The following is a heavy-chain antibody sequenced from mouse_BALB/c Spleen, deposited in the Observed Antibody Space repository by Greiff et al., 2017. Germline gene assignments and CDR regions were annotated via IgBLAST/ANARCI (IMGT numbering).Heavy chain of an antibody. V-gene: IGHV2-4-1*01. D-gene: IGHD2-13*01. CDR3: ARMTYAMDN. CDR1: GFSLTSYG. CDR2: IWSGGST. Sequence: VQLQQSGPGLVQPSQSLSITCTVSGFSLTSYGVHWVRQSPGTGLEWLGVIWSGGSTDYNAAFISRLSISKDNSTSQVFFKMNSLQAGDTAIYYCARMTYAMDNWGQGTSVTVSS. J-gene: IGHJ4*01.